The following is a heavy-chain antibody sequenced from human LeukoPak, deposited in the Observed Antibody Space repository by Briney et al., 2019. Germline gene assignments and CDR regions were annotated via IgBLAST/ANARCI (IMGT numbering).Heavy chain of an antibody. Sequence: SETLSLTXTVSGGSISSYYWSWIRQPPGKGLEWIGYIYYSGSTNYNPSLKSRVTISVDTSKNQFSLKLSSVAAADTAVYYCASYGSSFHRYYYMDVWGKGTTVTVSS. J-gene: IGHJ6*03. CDR2: IYYSGST. V-gene: IGHV4-59*01. CDR1: GGSISSYY. CDR3: ASYGSSFHRYYYMDV. D-gene: IGHD6-13*01.